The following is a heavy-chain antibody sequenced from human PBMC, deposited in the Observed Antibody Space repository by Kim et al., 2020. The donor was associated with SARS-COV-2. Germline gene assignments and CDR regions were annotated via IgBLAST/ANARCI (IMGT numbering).Heavy chain of an antibody. Sequence: GGSLRLSCAASGFTFSSYAMSWVRQAPGKGLEWVSAISGSGGSTYYADSVKGRFTISRDNSKNTLYLQMNSLRAEDTAVYYCAKGRGPYGSGTFSRTYYFDDWGQGTLVTVSS. CDR2: ISGSGGST. CDR3: AKGRGPYGSGTFSRTYYFDD. D-gene: IGHD3-10*01. CDR1: GFTFSSYA. J-gene: IGHJ4*02. V-gene: IGHV3-23*01.